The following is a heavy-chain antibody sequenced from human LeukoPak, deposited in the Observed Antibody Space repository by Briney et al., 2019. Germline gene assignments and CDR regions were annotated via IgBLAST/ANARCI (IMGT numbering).Heavy chain of an antibody. J-gene: IGHJ3*02. CDR3: ARVGDPGAFDI. CDR1: GYTFIGYY. D-gene: IGHD3-10*01. Sequence: ASVRVSCKTSGYTFIGYYMHWVRQAPGQGLEWMGWINPNSGGTNYAQKFQGRVIMTRDTSISTAYMELSRLKSDDTAVYYCARVGDPGAFDIWGQGTMVTVSS. CDR2: INPNSGGT. V-gene: IGHV1-2*02.